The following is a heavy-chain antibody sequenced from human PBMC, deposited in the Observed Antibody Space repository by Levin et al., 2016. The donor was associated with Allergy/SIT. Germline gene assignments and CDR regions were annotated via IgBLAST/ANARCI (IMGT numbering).Heavy chain of an antibody. CDR3: AKDMIVVAGTGALDI. D-gene: IGHD6-19*01. J-gene: IGHJ3*02. CDR2: ITKNADNT. V-gene: IGHV3-23*01. Sequence: GGPLRLSCAASGFTFSNYAMSWVRQAPGKGLEWVSAITKNADNTYYADSVRGRFTISRDNANNTLFLQMNSLRAEDTALYYCAKDMIVVAGTGALDIRGQGTMVTVSS. CDR1: GFTFSNYA.